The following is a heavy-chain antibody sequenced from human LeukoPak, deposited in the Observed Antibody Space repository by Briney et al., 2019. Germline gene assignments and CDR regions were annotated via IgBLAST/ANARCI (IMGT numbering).Heavy chain of an antibody. CDR1: GGSISSGSYY. Sequence: PSETLSLTCTVSGGSISSGSYYWSWIRQPAGEGLEWIGRIYTSGSTNYNPSLKSRVTISVDTSKNQFSLKLSSVTAADTAVYYCARDRSTAMVGGYYYYMDVWGKGTTVTVSS. CDR2: IYTSGST. J-gene: IGHJ6*03. CDR3: ARDRSTAMVGGYYYYMDV. D-gene: IGHD5-18*01. V-gene: IGHV4-61*02.